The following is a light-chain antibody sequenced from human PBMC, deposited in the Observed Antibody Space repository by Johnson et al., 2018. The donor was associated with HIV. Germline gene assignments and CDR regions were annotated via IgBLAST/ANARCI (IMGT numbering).Light chain of an antibody. CDR2: DNN. J-gene: IGLJ1*01. CDR1: SSNIENNY. Sequence: QSVLTQPPSVSAAPGQRVAISCSGSSSNIENNYVSWYQQFPGTAPKLLIYDNNKRPSGIPDRFSGSKSGTSATLGITGLQTGDEADYYCGTWDSSLSVYVFGTGTKVTVL. V-gene: IGLV1-51*01. CDR3: GTWDSSLSVYV.